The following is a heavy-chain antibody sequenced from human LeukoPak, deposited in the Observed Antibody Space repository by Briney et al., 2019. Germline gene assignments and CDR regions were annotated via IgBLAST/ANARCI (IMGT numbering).Heavy chain of an antibody. V-gene: IGHV3-30-3*01. D-gene: IGHD3-22*01. CDR3: ARVKRIYDSSGNFDY. CDR1: GFTFSSYA. J-gene: IGHJ4*02. Sequence: GGSLRLSCAASGFTFSSYAMHWVRQAPGKGLEWGAVISYDGSNKYYADSVKGRFTISRDNSKNTLYLQMNSLRAEDTAVYYCARVKRIYDSSGNFDYWGQGTLVTVSS. CDR2: ISYDGSNK.